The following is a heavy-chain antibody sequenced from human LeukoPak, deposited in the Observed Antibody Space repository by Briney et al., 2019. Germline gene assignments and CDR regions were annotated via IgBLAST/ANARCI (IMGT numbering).Heavy chain of an antibody. D-gene: IGHD3-10*01. J-gene: IGHJ5*02. Sequence: GASVKVSCKASGGTFSSYAISWVRQAPGQGLEWMGGIIPIFGTANYAQKFQGRVTITADESTSTAYMELSSLRSEDTAVYNCARSLGFGHYGSGSYSGWFDPWGQGTLVTVSS. CDR1: GGTFSSYA. CDR3: ARSLGFGHYGSGSYSGWFDP. CDR2: IIPIFGTA. V-gene: IGHV1-69*13.